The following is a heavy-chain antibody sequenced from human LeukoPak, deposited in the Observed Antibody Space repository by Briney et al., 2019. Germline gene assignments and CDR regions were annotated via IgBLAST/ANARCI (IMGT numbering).Heavy chain of an antibody. J-gene: IGHJ6*03. CDR1: GDTISSTKW. CDR2: IHHSVGS. D-gene: IGHD2/OR15-2a*01. CDR3: ARNDFYDMDV. Sequence: SGTLSLTCAVSGDTISSTKWWCWVRQSPGKGLEWVGEIHHSVGSNYNPSLKSRATISLDKSNNQFSLSLRSVTAADTAVYYCARNDFYDMDVWGKGTTVTVSS. V-gene: IGHV4-4*02.